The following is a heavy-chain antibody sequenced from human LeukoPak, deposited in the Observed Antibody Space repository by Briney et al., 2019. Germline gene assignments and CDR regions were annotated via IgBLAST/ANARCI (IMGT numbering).Heavy chain of an antibody. CDR3: ARIRDCSSTSCYTSRGHYMDV. V-gene: IGHV4-38-2*02. D-gene: IGHD2-2*02. CDR1: GDSISSGNY. CDR2: IYHTGST. J-gene: IGHJ6*03. Sequence: TSETLSLTCTVSGDSISSGNYWGWIRQPPGKGLEWIGSIYHTGSTYYNLSLKSRVTISVDTSNNQFSLKLSSVTAADTAVYYCARIRDCSSTSCYTSRGHYMDVWGKGTTVTVSS.